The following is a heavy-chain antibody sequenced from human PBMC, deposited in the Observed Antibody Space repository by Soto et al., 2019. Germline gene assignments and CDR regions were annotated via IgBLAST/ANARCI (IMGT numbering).Heavy chain of an antibody. V-gene: IGHV4-34*01. D-gene: IGHD3-3*01. J-gene: IGHJ5*02. CDR2: INHSGST. Sequence: PSETLSLTCAVYGGSFSGYYWSWIRQPPGKGLEWIGEINHSGSTNYNPSLKSRVTISVDTSKNQFSLKLSSVTAADTAVYYCARVSYDFWTGYLNWFDPCVQGTLVTVSS. CDR1: GGSFSGYY. CDR3: ARVSYDFWTGYLNWFDP.